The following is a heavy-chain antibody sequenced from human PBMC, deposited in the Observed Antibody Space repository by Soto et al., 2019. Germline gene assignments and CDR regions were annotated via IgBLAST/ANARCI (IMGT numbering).Heavy chain of an antibody. CDR1: GYTFTSYG. J-gene: IGHJ5*02. CDR2: ISAYNGNT. V-gene: IGHV1-18*01. Sequence: QVQLVQSGAEVKKPGASVKVSCKASGYTFTSYGISWVRQAPGQGLEWMGWISAYNGNTNYAQKLQGRVTMTTDTXTXTANMELRSLRSDDTAVYYCARDPPYSSGWYAGLDPWGQGTLVTVSS. CDR3: ARDPPYSSGWYAGLDP. D-gene: IGHD6-19*01.